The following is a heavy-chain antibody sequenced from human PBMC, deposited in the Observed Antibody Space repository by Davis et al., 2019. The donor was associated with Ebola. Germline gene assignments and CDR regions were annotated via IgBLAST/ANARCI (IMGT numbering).Heavy chain of an antibody. CDR1: GFTFGATT. Sequence: GESLKISCAASGFTFGATTMNWVRQAPGKGLEWVSSISFTSSYIYYADSVKGRFTMSRDDAKNSLYLQMNNLRVDDTAVYYCASNAWAGFDPWGQGTLVTV. CDR2: ISFTSSYI. CDR3: ASNAWAGFDP. V-gene: IGHV3-21*04. J-gene: IGHJ5*02. D-gene: IGHD1-26*01.